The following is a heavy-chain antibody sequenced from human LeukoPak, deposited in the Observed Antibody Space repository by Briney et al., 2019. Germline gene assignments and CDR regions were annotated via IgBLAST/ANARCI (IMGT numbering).Heavy chain of an antibody. V-gene: IGHV1-18*01. CDR1: GYTFTSYG. J-gene: IGHJ4*02. CDR2: ISAYNGNT. D-gene: IGHD4-23*01. Sequence: ASVKVSCKASGYTFTSYGISWVRQAPGQGLEWMGWISAYNGNTNYAQKLQGRVTMTTDTSTSTAYMELRSLRSDDTAVYYCAKDKKSSTAVTTRRLDYWGQGTLVTVSS. CDR3: AKDKKSSTAVTTRRLDY.